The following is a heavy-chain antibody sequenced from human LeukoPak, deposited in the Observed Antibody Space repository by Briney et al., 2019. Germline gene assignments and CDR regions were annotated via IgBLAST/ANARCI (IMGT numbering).Heavy chain of an antibody. V-gene: IGHV3-30*02. CDR2: IRSDGSTK. Sequence: GGSLRLSCAASGFTFSSYGMHWVRQAPGKGLEWVAFIRSDGSTKYYADSVKGRFTISRDNSKNTLYLQMNSLRAEDTAVYYCAKAELGVDTFFDYWGQGTLVTVSS. J-gene: IGHJ4*02. CDR3: AKAELGVDTFFDY. D-gene: IGHD3-3*01. CDR1: GFTFSSYG.